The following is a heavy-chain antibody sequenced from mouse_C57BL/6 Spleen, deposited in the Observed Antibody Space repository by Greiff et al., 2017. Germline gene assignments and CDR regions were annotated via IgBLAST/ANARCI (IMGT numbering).Heavy chain of an antibody. CDR1: GYSITSGYD. J-gene: IGHJ3*01. Sequence: VQLQQSGPGMVKPSQSLSLTCTVTGYSITSGYDWHWIRHFPGNKLEWMGYISYSGSTNYNPSLKSRISITHDTSKNHFFLKLNSVTTEDTATYYCARGGIDDYDGIFAYWGQGTLVTVSA. CDR3: ARGGIDDYDGIFAY. CDR2: ISYSGST. V-gene: IGHV3-1*01. D-gene: IGHD2-4*01.